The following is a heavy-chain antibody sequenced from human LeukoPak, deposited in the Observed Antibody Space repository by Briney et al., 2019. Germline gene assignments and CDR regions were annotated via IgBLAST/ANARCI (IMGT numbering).Heavy chain of an antibody. CDR3: ARVKPCTTNTCYAGFDY. V-gene: IGHV1-3*01. Sequence: ASVKVSCEASGYTFTSYALHWVRQAPGQRLEWMGWINAGNGNTKYSQKFQGRVTITRDTSASTAYMELSSLRSEDTAIYYCARVKPCTTNTCYAGFDYWGQGTLVTVSS. CDR2: INAGNGNT. D-gene: IGHD2-2*01. CDR1: GYTFTSYA. J-gene: IGHJ4*02.